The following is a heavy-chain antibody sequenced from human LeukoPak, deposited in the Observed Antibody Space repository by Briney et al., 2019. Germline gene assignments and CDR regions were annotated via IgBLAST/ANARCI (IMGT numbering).Heavy chain of an antibody. CDR3: AKYLGATGESHFDY. D-gene: IGHD6-13*01. V-gene: IGHV4-39*07. CDR1: GGSISSSSYY. Sequence: PSETLSLTCTVSGGSISSSSYYWGWIRQPPGKGLEWIGSIYYSGSTYYNPSLKSRVTISVDTSKNQFSLKLSSVTAADTAVYYCAKYLGATGESHFDYWGQGTLVTVSS. J-gene: IGHJ4*02. CDR2: IYYSGST.